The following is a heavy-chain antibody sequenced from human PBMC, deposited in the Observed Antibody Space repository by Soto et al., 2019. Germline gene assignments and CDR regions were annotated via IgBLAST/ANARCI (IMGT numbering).Heavy chain of an antibody. CDR3: ARETGYSSGWRQDY. Sequence: RGSLRLSCAASGFTFTSYWMHWVRQAPGKGLVWVSRINSDGSSISYADSVKGRFTISRDNAKNTLYLQMNSLRVEDTAVYYCARETGYSSGWRQDYWGQGT. CDR1: GFTFTSYW. V-gene: IGHV3-74*01. J-gene: IGHJ4*02. D-gene: IGHD6-19*01. CDR2: INSDGSSI.